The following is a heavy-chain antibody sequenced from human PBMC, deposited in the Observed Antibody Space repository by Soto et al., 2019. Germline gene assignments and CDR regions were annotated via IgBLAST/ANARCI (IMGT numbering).Heavy chain of an antibody. V-gene: IGHV4-39*01. CDR3: ASGGYDFWSGYYSDYYYYGMDV. CDR1: GGSISSSSYY. CDR2: IYYSGST. Sequence: SETLSLTCTVSGGSISSSSYYWGWIRQPPGKGLAWIGSIYYSGSTYYNPSLKSRVTISVDTSKNQFSLKLSSVTAADTAVYYCASGGYDFWSGYYSDYYYYGMDVWGQGTTVTVSS. J-gene: IGHJ6*02. D-gene: IGHD3-3*01.